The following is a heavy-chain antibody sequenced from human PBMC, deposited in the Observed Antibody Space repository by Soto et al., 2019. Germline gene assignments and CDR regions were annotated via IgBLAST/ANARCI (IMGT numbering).Heavy chain of an antibody. CDR3: ARALWFGELLHPLFDY. CDR2: IYYSGST. J-gene: IGHJ4*02. D-gene: IGHD3-10*01. Sequence: QVQLQGSGPGLVKPSETLSLTCTVSGGSISSYYWSWIRQPPGKGLEWIGYIYYSGSTNYNPSLKSRVTISVDTSKNQFSLKLSSVTAADTAVYYCARALWFGELLHPLFDYWGQGTLVTVSS. CDR1: GGSISSYY. V-gene: IGHV4-59*08.